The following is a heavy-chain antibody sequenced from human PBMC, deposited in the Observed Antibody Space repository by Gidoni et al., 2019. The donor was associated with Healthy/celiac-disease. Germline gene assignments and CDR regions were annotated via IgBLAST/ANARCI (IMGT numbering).Heavy chain of an antibody. J-gene: IGHJ6*03. CDR3: ARERGSGSATYEPYYYYYYMDV. CDR1: GYTFTSYA. V-gene: IGHV1-3*01. CDR2: INAGNGNT. D-gene: IGHD1-26*01. Sequence: QVQLVQSGAEVKKPGASVKVSCKASGYTFTSYAMHWVRQAPGQRLEWMGWINAGNGNTKYSQKFQGRVTITRDTSASTAYMELSSLRSEDTAVYYCARERGSGSATYEPYYYYYYMDVWGKGTTVTVSS.